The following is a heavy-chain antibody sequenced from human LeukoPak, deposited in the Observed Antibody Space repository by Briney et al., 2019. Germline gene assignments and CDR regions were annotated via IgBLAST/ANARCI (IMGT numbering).Heavy chain of an antibody. CDR2: INHSGST. J-gene: IGHJ4*02. D-gene: IGHD2-21*01. CDR3: ARQGSISAFDF. CDR1: GGSFRGYY. Sequence: SETLSLTCAVYGGSFRGYYWSWIRQPLGKGLEWIGEINHSGSTNYNPSLKSRVTISVDTSNNQFSLRRSSVTAADTAVYFCARQGSISAFDFWGRGTLVSVSS. V-gene: IGHV4-34*01.